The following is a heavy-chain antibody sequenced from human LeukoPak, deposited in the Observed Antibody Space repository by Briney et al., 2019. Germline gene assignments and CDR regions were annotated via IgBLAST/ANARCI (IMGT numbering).Heavy chain of an antibody. CDR3: ARRPPLPGIAVAGLADY. CDR1: GGSFSGYY. Sequence: SETLSLTCAVYGGSFSGYYWSWIRQPPGKGLERIGEINHSGSTNYNPSLKSRVTISVDTSKNQFSLKLSSVTAADTAVYYCARRPPLPGIAVAGLADYWGQGTLVTVSS. J-gene: IGHJ4*02. V-gene: IGHV4-34*01. CDR2: INHSGST. D-gene: IGHD6-19*01.